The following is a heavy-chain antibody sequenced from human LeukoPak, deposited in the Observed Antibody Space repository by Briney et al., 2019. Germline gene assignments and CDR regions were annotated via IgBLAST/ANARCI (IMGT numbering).Heavy chain of an antibody. Sequence: GASVKVSCKASGGTFSSYAISWVRQAPGQGLEWMGGIIPIFGTANYAQKFQGRGTITADESTSTAYMELSSLRSEDTAVYYCARDGDLVVRGTYDYWGQGTLVTVSS. D-gene: IGHD3-10*01. CDR1: GGTFSSYA. CDR2: IIPIFGTA. CDR3: ARDGDLVVRGTYDY. V-gene: IGHV1-69*13. J-gene: IGHJ4*02.